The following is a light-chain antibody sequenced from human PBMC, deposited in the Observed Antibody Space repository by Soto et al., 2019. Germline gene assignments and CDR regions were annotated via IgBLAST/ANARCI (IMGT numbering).Light chain of an antibody. CDR1: QSVSRY. CDR2: ATX. Sequence: DIHMTQSPSSLSASVGDRVTVAXRARQSVSRYFIWYQQKPGXXTKLXXXATXSLQNGVPSRFSGSGSGTDFTLTISSLKPEDFATYYCQQSYSTPTGTFGQGTKVDIK. J-gene: IGKJ1*01. CDR3: QQSYSTPTGT. V-gene: IGKV1-39*01.